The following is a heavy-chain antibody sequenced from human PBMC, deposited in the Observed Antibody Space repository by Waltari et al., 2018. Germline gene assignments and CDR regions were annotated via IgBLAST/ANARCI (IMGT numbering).Heavy chain of an antibody. CDR3: AKSRGFEY. CDR2: INYDGRQK. D-gene: IGHD2-2*01. CDR1: GVTFSRDW. Sequence: EVQLVESGGGLVQPGGSLRLSCGASGVTFSRDWMSWGRQTPGKGLEWVANINYDGRQKYYVDSVKGRFTISRDNAKNSVYLQMNSLRVEDTAVYYCAKSRGFEYWGQGTLITVSS. V-gene: IGHV3-7*01. J-gene: IGHJ4*02.